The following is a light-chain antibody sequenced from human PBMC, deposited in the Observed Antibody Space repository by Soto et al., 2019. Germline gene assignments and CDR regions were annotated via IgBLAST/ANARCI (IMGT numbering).Light chain of an antibody. CDR3: YSYAGRNIWV. J-gene: IGLJ3*02. Sequence: QSVLAQPPSASGSPGQSVTISCTGSGSDIGDYNFVSWYQQHPGKAPKLMIFGVTERPSGVTDRFSGSKSSNTASLTVSGLPADDEAFYYCYSYAGRNIWVFGGGTKLTVL. CDR1: GSDIGDYNF. CDR2: GVT. V-gene: IGLV2-8*01.